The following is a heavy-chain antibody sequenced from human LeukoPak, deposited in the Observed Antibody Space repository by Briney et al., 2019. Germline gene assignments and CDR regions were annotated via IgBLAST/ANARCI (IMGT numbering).Heavy chain of an antibody. CDR3: AKDRYDSSGYYPYYFDY. Sequence: PGRSLRLSCAASGFTFSSYGMHWVRQAPGKGLEWVAVISYDGSNKYYADSVKGRFTISRDNSKNTLYLQMNSLRAEDTAVYYCAKDRYDSSGYYPYYFDYWGQGTLVTVSS. CDR2: ISYDGSNK. CDR1: GFTFSSYG. V-gene: IGHV3-30*18. D-gene: IGHD3-22*01. J-gene: IGHJ4*02.